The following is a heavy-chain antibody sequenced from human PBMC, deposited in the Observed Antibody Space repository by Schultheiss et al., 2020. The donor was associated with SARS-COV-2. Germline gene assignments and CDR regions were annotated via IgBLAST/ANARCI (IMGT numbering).Heavy chain of an antibody. V-gene: IGHV4-4*02. CDR3: ASEGPLFPPTFDY. Sequence: SETLSLTCAVSGGSISSSNWWSWVRQPPGKGLEWIGEIYHSGSTNYNPSLKSRVTISVDTSKNQFSLKLSSVTAADTAVYYCASEGPLFPPTFDYWGQGTLVTVSS. CDR1: GGSISSSNW. CDR2: IYHSGST. J-gene: IGHJ4*02.